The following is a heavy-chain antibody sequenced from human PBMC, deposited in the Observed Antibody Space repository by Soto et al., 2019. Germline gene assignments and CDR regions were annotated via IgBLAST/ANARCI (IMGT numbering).Heavy chain of an antibody. J-gene: IGHJ6*02. V-gene: IGHV4-31*03. CDR2: IYYSGRT. D-gene: IGHD4-17*01. CDR1: GGSVNNANYF. CDR3: ARDTDYGGSRGGMDV. Sequence: QVRLEESGPGLVKPSETLSLICSVSGGSVNNANYFWNWIRHHPENGLEWIGYIYYSGRTRYNPSFKTRATLSIDTSKIPFSLRLNSVTVADTAVFFCARDTDYGGSRGGMDVWGRGTTVTVSS.